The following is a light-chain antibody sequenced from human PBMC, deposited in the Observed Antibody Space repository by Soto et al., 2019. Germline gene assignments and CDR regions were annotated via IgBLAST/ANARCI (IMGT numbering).Light chain of an antibody. CDR3: QQGYSSPAT. CDR2: GAS. J-gene: IGKJ5*01. CDR1: QSIGKH. V-gene: IGKV1-39*01. Sequence: DIQMTQSPSVLSASVGDSGTITCRASQSIGKHLNWYQQKPGKAPKFLIYGASMLQSGVPSRFTGSGSGTDFALTVNSLQAEDFATYYCQQGYSSPATFGQGTRLEIK.